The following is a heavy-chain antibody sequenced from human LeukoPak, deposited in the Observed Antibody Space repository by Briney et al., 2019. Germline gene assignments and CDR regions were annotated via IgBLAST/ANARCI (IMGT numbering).Heavy chain of an antibody. CDR3: ARAYSSSFAPFDY. Sequence: SQTLSLTCTVSGGSISSGSYYWSWIRPPAGKGLEWIGRIYTSGSTNYNPSLKSRVTISVDTSKNQFSLKLSSVTAADTAVYYCARAYSSSFAPFDYWGPGTLVTVSS. D-gene: IGHD6-6*01. CDR1: GGSISSGSYY. V-gene: IGHV4-61*02. J-gene: IGHJ4*02. CDR2: IYTSGST.